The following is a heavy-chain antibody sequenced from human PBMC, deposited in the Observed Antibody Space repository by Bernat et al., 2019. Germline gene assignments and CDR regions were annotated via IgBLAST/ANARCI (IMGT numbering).Heavy chain of an antibody. Sequence: QVQLVESGGGVVQPGRSLRLSCAASGFTFSSYAMHWVRQAPGKGLEWVSVISYDGSNKYYADSVKGRFTISRDNSKNTLYLQMNSLRAEDTAVYYCARDFMGYSSGWGFDYWGQGTLVTVSS. V-gene: IGHV3-30-3*01. CDR1: GFTFSSYA. CDR2: ISYDGSNK. J-gene: IGHJ4*02. CDR3: ARDFMGYSSGWGFDY. D-gene: IGHD6-19*01.